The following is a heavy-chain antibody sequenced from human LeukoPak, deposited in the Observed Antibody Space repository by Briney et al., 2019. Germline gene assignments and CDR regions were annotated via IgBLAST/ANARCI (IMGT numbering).Heavy chain of an antibody. J-gene: IGHJ5*02. V-gene: IGHV1-2*02. CDR2: INPNSGGT. D-gene: IGHD6-19*01. CDR1: GYTFTGYY. CDR3: AREGGAGTNWLDP. Sequence: ASVKVSCKASGYTFTGYYMHWVRQAPGQGLEWMGWINPNSGGTNYAQKFQGRVTMTRDTSISTAYMELSRLRSDDTAVYYCAREGGAGTNWLDPWGQGTLVTVSS.